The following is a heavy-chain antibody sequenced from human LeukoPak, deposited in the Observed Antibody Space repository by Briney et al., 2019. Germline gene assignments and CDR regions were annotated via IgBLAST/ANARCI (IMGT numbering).Heavy chain of an antibody. CDR1: GGSFSGYY. V-gene: IGHV4-34*01. Sequence: SETLSLTCAVYGGSFSGYYWSWIRQPPGKGLEWIGEINHSGSTNYNPSLKSRVTISVDTSKNQFSLKLSSVTAADTAVYYCARAGYSGYDLISWGQGTLVTVSS. CDR2: INHSGST. CDR3: ARAGYSGYDLIS. D-gene: IGHD5-12*01. J-gene: IGHJ4*02.